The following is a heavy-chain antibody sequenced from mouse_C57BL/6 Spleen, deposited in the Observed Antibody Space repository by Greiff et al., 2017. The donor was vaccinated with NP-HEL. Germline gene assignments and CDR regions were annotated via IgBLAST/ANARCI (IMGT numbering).Heavy chain of an antibody. D-gene: IGHD1-1*01. CDR3: TGLLLRYWFAY. CDR2: IDPEDGDT. V-gene: IGHV14-1*01. J-gene: IGHJ3*01. Sequence: VQLQQSGAELVRPGASVKLSCTASGFNIKDYYMHWVKQRPEQGLEWIGRIDPEDGDTEYAPKFQGKATMTADTSSNTAYLQLSSLTSEDTAVYYCTGLLLRYWFAYWGQGTLVTVSA. CDR1: GFNIKDYY.